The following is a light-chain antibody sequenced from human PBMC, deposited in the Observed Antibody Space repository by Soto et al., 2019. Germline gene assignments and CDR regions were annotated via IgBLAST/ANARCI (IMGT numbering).Light chain of an antibody. CDR2: DVS. CDR1: SRDVGAYNY. J-gene: IGLJ2*01. Sequence: QSVLTQPRSVSGSPGQSVTISCTGTSRDVGAYNYVSWYQQHPGKAPKLIIYDVSKWPSGVPDRFSGSKSGNTASLTISGLQAEDEADYYCCSSACSSTVIFGGGTKVTVL. CDR3: CSSACSSTVI. V-gene: IGLV2-11*01.